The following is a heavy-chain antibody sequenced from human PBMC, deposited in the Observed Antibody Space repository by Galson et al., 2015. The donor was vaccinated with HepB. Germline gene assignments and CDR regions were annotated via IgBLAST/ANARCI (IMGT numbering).Heavy chain of an antibody. CDR1: GFTFSSYA. D-gene: IGHD3-9*01. CDR2: ISGNGGTT. V-gene: IGHV3-23*01. Sequence: SLRLSCAASGFTFSSYAMSWVRQAPGKGLEWVSGISGNGGTTYYVDSVKGRFTISRDNSKNTVYLQMNSLIAEDTAVYYCATRFLTGYSDCFDNWGQGTLVTVSS. CDR3: ATRFLTGYSDCFDN. J-gene: IGHJ4*02.